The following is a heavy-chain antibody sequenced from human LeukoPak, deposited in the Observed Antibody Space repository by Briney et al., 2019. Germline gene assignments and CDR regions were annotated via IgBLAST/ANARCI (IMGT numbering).Heavy chain of an antibody. J-gene: IGHJ3*01. D-gene: IGHD2-8*01. V-gene: IGHV3-7*01. Sequence: GGSLRLSCAASGFAFTPWMTWVRQAPGKGLEWVANVDRDGTRQNYVDSVKGRFTISRDNAKKSLYLQMNSLRAEDTAVYYCTRDQSPTMYYGDSPVYHDALDLWGQGTTVTVSP. CDR1: GFAFTPW. CDR2: VDRDGTRQ. CDR3: TRDQSPTMYYGDSPVYHDALDL.